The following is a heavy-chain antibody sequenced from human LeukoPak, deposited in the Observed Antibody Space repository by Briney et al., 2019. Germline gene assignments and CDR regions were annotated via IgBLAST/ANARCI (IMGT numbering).Heavy chain of an antibody. Sequence: GGSLRLSCAASGFTVSSNFLSWVRQPPGKGLEWVSDIYSGGSTYYADSVKGRFTISRDNSKNTLYLQMNSLRAEDTAVYYCTRGGGGSFPHYWGQGSVPPSPQ. D-gene: IGHD2-21*01. V-gene: IGHV3-53*01. J-gene: IGHJ4*02. CDR1: GFTVSSNF. CDR3: TRGGGGSFPHY. CDR2: IYSGGST.